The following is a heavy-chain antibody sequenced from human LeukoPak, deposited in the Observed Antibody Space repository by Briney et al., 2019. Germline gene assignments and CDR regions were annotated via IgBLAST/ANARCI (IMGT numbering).Heavy chain of an antibody. CDR1: GGSISSYY. D-gene: IGHD1-7*01. V-gene: IGHV4-59*08. J-gene: IGHJ4*02. CDR3: ARGGPLTRNYAEVDY. Sequence: SETLSLTCTVSGGSISSYYWSWIRQPPGKGLEWTGYIYYSGSTNYNPSLKSRVTISVDTSKNQFSLKLSSVTAADTAVYYCARGGPLTRNYAEVDYWGQGTLVTVSS. CDR2: IYYSGST.